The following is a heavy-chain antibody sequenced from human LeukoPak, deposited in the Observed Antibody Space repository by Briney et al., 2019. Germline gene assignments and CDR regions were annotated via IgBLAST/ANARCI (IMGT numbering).Heavy chain of an antibody. J-gene: IGHJ5*02. Sequence: PGGSLRLSCAASGFTFSSYAMSWVRQAPGKGLEWVSAISGSGGSTYYADSVKGRFTISRDNSKNTLYLQMNSLRAEDTAVYYCARHVRSSSSGLSWFDPWGQGTLVTVSS. V-gene: IGHV3-23*01. D-gene: IGHD6-6*01. CDR3: ARHVRSSSSGLSWFDP. CDR2: ISGSGGST. CDR1: GFTFSSYA.